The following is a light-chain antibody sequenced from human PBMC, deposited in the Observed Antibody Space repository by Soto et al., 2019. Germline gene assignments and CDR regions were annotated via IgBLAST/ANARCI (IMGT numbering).Light chain of an antibody. J-gene: IGLJ7*01. CDR1: SSNIGAGYD. CDR3: AAYTGNLNGPV. Sequence: QSVLTQPPSVSGAPGQRVTISCTGSSSNIGAGYDVHWYLHLPGTAPKLLIFGNSHRPSGVPDRFSASKSGTSASLAITGLQAEDEADYYCAAYTGNLNGPVFGGGTQLTVL. V-gene: IGLV1-40*01. CDR2: GNS.